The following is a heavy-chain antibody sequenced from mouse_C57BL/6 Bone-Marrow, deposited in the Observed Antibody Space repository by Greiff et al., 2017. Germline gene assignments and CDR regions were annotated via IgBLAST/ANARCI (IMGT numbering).Heavy chain of an antibody. CDR2: INPGSGGT. CDR1: GYAFTNYL. V-gene: IGHV1-54*01. Sequence: VQLQQSGAELVRPGTSVKVSCKASGYAFTNYLIEWVKQRPGQGLEWIGVINPGSGGTNYNEKFKGKATLTADKSSSTAYMQLSSLTSEDSAVYFCAKVDGYYVGAMDYWGQGTSVTVSS. D-gene: IGHD2-3*01. CDR3: AKVDGYYVGAMDY. J-gene: IGHJ4*01.